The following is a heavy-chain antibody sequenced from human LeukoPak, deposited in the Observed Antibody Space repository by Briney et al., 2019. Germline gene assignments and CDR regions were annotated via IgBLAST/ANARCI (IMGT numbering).Heavy chain of an antibody. CDR2: ISGSGGST. CDR3: ARTMVRGVIGGVLDY. V-gene: IGHV3-23*01. J-gene: IGHJ4*02. Sequence: GGSLRLSCAASGFTFDDYAMHWVRQAPGKGLEWVSGISGSGGSTYYADSVKGRFTISRDNSKNTLYLQMNSLRAEDTAVYYCARTMVRGVIGGVLDYWGQGTLVTVSS. CDR1: GFTFDDYA. D-gene: IGHD3-10*01.